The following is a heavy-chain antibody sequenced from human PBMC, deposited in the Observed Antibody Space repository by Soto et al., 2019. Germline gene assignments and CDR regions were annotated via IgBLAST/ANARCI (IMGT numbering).Heavy chain of an antibody. Sequence: PSLTCTGSGGSIRSYYWSWIRQPAGKGLEWIGRIYTSGSTNYNPSLKSRVTMSVDTSKNQFSLKLSSVTAADTAVYYCARFMYDDDNRGYYFDDWGQGTLVTLAS. CDR1: GGSIRSYY. CDR2: IYTSGST. D-gene: IGHD3-22*01. J-gene: IGHJ4*02. CDR3: ARFMYDDDNRGYYFDD. V-gene: IGHV4-4*07.